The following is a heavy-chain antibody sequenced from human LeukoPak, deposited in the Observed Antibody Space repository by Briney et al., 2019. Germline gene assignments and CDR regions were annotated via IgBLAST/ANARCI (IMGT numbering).Heavy chain of an antibody. J-gene: IGHJ4*02. CDR2: ISSSSYI. D-gene: IGHD5-12*01. CDR3: ARASLEWLDFDY. V-gene: IGHV3-21*01. CDR1: GFTFSSYS. Sequence: GGSLRLSCAASGFTFSSYSMNWVRQAPGKGLEWVSSISSSSYIYYADSVKGRFTISRDNAKNSLYLQMNSLRAEDTAVYYCARASLEWLDFDYWGQGTLVTVSS.